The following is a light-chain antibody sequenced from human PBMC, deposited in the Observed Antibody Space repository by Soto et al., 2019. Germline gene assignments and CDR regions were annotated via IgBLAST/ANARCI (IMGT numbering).Light chain of an antibody. J-gene: IGLJ1*01. V-gene: IGLV2-14*01. CDR2: EVS. CDR3: SSYTSSSPYV. Sequence: QSALTQPASVSGSPGQSITISCTGTSSDVGGYNYGSWYQQHPGKAPKLMIYEVSNRPSGVSNRFSGSKSGNTASLTISGLQAEDEADYYCSSYTSSSPYVFGTGTKLTVL. CDR1: SSDVGGYNY.